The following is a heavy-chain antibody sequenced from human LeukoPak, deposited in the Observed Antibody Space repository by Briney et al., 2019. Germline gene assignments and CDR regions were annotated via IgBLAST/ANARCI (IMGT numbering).Heavy chain of an antibody. D-gene: IGHD6-6*01. Sequence: GSLRLSCAASGFTFSDYNMNWVRQAPGKGLEWIGNIYYSGSTYYNPSLKSRVTISVDTSKNQFSLKLSSVTAADTAVYYCASRSPGVVFYYWGQGTLVTVSS. J-gene: IGHJ4*02. CDR3: ASRSPGVVFYY. CDR2: IYYSGST. CDR1: GFTFSDYN. V-gene: IGHV4-59*04.